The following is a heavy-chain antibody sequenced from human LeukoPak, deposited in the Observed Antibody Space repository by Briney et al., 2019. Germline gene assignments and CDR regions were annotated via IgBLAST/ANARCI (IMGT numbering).Heavy chain of an antibody. CDR1: GFTFSSYG. CDR2: ISYDGSNK. Sequence: VQPGRSLRLSCAASGFTFSSYGMHWVRQAPGKGLEWVAVISYDGSNKYYADSAKGRFTISRDNSKDTLYLQMNSLRAEDTAVYYCAKGDDYGDLFDYWGQGTLVTVSS. V-gene: IGHV3-30*18. D-gene: IGHD4-17*01. CDR3: AKGDDYGDLFDY. J-gene: IGHJ4*02.